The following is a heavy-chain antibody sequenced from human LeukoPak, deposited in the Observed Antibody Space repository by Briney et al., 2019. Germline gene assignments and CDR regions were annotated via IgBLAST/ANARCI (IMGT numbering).Heavy chain of an antibody. J-gene: IGHJ4*02. Sequence: PGGSLRLSCAASGFTFRNYPMTWVRQTPGKGLEWVSTVSASGGTSYADSVKGRFIISRDNSNKTVHLQLTSLRVDYTAVYYCTKNRGAVAATSDYWGQGTLVTVSS. CDR2: VSASGGT. D-gene: IGHD6-19*01. CDR1: GFTFRNYP. V-gene: IGHV3-23*01. CDR3: TKNRGAVAATSDY.